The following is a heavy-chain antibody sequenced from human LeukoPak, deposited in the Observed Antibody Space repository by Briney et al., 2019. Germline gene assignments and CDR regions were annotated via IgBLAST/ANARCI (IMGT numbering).Heavy chain of an antibody. CDR2: IYTSGST. V-gene: IGHV4-61*02. CDR3: ARHHYYDSSGYPY. J-gene: IGHJ4*02. D-gene: IGHD3-22*01. Sequence: SETLSLTCTVSGGSISSGSYYWSWVRQPAGKGLEWIGRIYTSGSTNYNPSLKSRVTISVDTSKNQFSLKLSSVTAADTAVYYCARHHYYDSSGYPYWGQGTLVTVSS. CDR1: GGSISSGSYY.